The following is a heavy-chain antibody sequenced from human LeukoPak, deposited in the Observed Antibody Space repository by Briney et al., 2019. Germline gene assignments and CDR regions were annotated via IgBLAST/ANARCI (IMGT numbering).Heavy chain of an antibody. D-gene: IGHD6-13*01. J-gene: IGHJ6*03. CDR3: ARGSSSPSYYCYIDV. CDR1: GGTFTSYA. Sequence: SVKVSCKASGGTFTSYAISWVRQAPGQGLEWMGGIIPIFGRANYAQKFQGRVTITRDESTSTAYMELSSLRYEDTAVYYCARGSSSPSYYCYIDVWGKGTTVTVSS. V-gene: IGHV1-69*05. CDR2: IIPIFGRA.